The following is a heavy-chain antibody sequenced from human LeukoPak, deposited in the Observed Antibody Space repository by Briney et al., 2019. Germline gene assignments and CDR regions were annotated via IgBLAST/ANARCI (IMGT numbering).Heavy chain of an antibody. Sequence: SETLSLTCTVSGASVSSSDYYWGWIRQPPGMRLEWIGNLYFSGNPYYNPSLNSRVTISVDTSKNQFPLKMRSVTAADTAVYYCARLGSGYPTPDYWGQGTLVTVSS. CDR1: GASVSSSDYY. V-gene: IGHV4-39*01. CDR3: ARLGSGYPTPDY. D-gene: IGHD6-19*01. J-gene: IGHJ4*02. CDR2: LYFSGNP.